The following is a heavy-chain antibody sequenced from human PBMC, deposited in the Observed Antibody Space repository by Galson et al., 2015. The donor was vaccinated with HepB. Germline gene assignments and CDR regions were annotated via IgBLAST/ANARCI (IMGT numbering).Heavy chain of an antibody. CDR2: INPSGGST. Sequence: GYTFTSYYMHWVRQAPGQGLEWMGIINPSGGSTSYAQKFQGRVTMTRDTSTSTVYMELSSLRSEDTAVYYCARVGYYDSSGSLLDDYWGQGTLVTVSS. CDR1: GYTFTSYY. D-gene: IGHD3-22*01. J-gene: IGHJ4*02. CDR3: ARVGYYDSSGSLLDDY. V-gene: IGHV1-46*01.